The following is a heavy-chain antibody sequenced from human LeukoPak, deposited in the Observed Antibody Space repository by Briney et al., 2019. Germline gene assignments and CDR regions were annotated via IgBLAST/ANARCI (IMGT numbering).Heavy chain of an antibody. CDR1: GFTFGSYA. CDR2: IFGSGGSA. V-gene: IGHV3-23*01. CDR3: GKTTTGYSSGQKPAWPVDY. D-gene: IGHD6-19*01. Sequence: GGSLRLSCEASGFTFGSYAMYWVRQAPGKGLEWVAGIFGSGGSAHYADSAKGRFTISRDNSKNTVYLQINSLRAEDTAVYYCGKTTTGYSSGQKPAWPVDYWGQGTLVTVSP. J-gene: IGHJ4*02.